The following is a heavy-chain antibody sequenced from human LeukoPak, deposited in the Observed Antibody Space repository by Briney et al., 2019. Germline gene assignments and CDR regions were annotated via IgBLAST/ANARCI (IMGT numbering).Heavy chain of an antibody. CDR1: GFTFCDYA. V-gene: IGHV3-49*04. D-gene: IGHD2-2*01. CDR3: TRDLGDHCSTTSCYDALLDY. CDR2: IRSKAYGGTI. J-gene: IGHJ4*02. Sequence: GGSLRLSCTASGFTFCDYAMNWVRQAPGKGLEWVGFIRSKAYGGTIEYAASVKGRFTISRDDSKSIAYLQMNSLKAEDTAVYYCTRDLGDHCSTTSCYDALLDYWGQGTLVTVSS.